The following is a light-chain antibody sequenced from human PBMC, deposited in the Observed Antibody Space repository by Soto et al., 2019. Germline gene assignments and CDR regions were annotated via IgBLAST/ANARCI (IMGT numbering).Light chain of an antibody. J-gene: IGKJ2*01. V-gene: IGKV3-15*01. CDR1: QSVSRR. Sequence: EIVMTQSPATLSVSPGERATLSCRASQSVSRRLAWYQQKPGQAPRLLIYDASTRATGIPTRFSGSGSGTDFTLTISSLQGEDFAVYYCQQYHNWPPDTFGQGNKLEIK. CDR2: DAS. CDR3: QQYHNWPPDT.